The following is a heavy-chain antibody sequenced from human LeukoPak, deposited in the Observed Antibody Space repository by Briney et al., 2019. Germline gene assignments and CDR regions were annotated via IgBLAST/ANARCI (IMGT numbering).Heavy chain of an antibody. V-gene: IGHV3-30*04. J-gene: IGHJ3*02. CDR3: ARDPWDIVATLYAFDI. D-gene: IGHD5-12*01. CDR2: ISYDGSNK. CDR1: GFTFSSYA. Sequence: PGRSLRLSCAASGFTFSSYAMHWVRQAPGKGLEWVAVISYDGSNKYYADSVKGRFTISRDNSKNTLYLQMNSLRAEDTAVYYCARDPWDIVATLYAFDIWGQGTMVTVSS.